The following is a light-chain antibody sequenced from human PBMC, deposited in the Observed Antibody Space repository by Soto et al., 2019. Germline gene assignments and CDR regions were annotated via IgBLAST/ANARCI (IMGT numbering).Light chain of an antibody. CDR3: QQRSNWPPGLT. J-gene: IGKJ4*01. CDR1: QNVGRN. CDR2: GTS. V-gene: IGKV3-15*01. Sequence: EIVMTQSPDTLSVSPGERATLSCRASQNVGRNVAWYQQRPGQAPRLLIHGTSTRAADIPARFSGSVSGTEFTLTINSLQPEDFVVYYCQQRSNWPPGLTFGGGTKVEIK.